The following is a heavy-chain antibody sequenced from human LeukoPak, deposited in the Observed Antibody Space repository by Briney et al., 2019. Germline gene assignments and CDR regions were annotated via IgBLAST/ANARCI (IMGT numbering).Heavy chain of an antibody. D-gene: IGHD2-2*01. J-gene: IGHJ3*02. CDR3: ARGGYCSSAICYALNAFDI. CDR2: ISSNVNSI. Sequence: GGSLRLSCAASGFTFSIYGMNWVRQAPGKGLQWVSYISSNVNSIYYADSVKGRFTISRDNAKNSLYLQMDSLRAEDTAVYFCARGGYCSSAICYALNAFDIWGQGTMVTVSS. CDR1: GFTFSIYG. V-gene: IGHV3-48*04.